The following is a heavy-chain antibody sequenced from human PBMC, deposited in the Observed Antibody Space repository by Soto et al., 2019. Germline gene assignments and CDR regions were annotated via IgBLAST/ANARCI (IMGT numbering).Heavy chain of an antibody. D-gene: IGHD6-19*01. V-gene: IGHV4-34*01. CDR1: GGSFSGYY. CDR2: IDHSGST. Sequence: SETLSLTCTVYGGSFSGYYWSWIRQPSGKGLEWIGEIDHSGSTNYNPSLKSRVTISVDTSKNQFSLELTSLTAADTAVYYCGRGHSRGWCCPPWGRGTLVSVPS. CDR3: GRGHSRGWCCPP. J-gene: IGHJ5*02.